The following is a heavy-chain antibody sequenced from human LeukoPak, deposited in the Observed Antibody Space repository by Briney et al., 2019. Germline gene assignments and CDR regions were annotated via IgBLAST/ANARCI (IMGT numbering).Heavy chain of an antibody. CDR2: ISNSEGSS. V-gene: IGHV3-23*01. CDR3: AKSLGVGGYTRYKGFDQ. Sequence: GGSLRLSCTASGFAFNSFAMNWVRQAPGKGLEWVSSISNSEGSSHYADFVKGRCTISRDNSKNTLHLQMNSLRADDTAVYYCAKSLGVGGYTRYKGFDQWGQGTLVTVSS. J-gene: IGHJ4*02. D-gene: IGHD3-16*02. CDR1: GFAFNSFA.